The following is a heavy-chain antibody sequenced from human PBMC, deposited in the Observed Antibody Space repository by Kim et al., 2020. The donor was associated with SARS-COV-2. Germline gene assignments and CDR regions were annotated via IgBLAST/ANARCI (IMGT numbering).Heavy chain of an antibody. Sequence: SETLSLTCTVSGGSISSGSYYWSWIRQPAGKGLEWIGRIYTSGSTNYNPSLKSRVTISVDTSKNQFSLKLSSVTAADTAVYYCARAGGHIVVVGRAGMDVWGQGTTVTVSS. CDR1: GGSISSGSYY. CDR3: ARAGGHIVVVGRAGMDV. V-gene: IGHV4-61*02. J-gene: IGHJ6*02. CDR2: IYTSGST. D-gene: IGHD2-15*01.